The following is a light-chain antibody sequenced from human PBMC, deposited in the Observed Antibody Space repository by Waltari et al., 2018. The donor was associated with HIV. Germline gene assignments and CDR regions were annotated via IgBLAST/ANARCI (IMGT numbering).Light chain of an antibody. CDR3: QQRSNWPPVT. CDR1: QSISSN. J-gene: IGKJ5*01. CDR2: DAS. V-gene: IGKV3-15*01. Sequence: EIVMTQSPATLSVSPGERVTLSCRASQSISSNLAWYQQKPGQGPRLLIYDASTRATDIPARFSGSGSGTEFTLTISSLQSEDVAVYYCQQRSNWPPVTFGQGTRLEI.